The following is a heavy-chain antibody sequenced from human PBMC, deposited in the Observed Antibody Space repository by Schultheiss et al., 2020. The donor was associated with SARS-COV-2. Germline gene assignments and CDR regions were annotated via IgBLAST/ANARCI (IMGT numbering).Heavy chain of an antibody. CDR3: ARDPTWIQLWYYSTVSNFDY. CDR1: GGSFSGYY. D-gene: IGHD5-18*01. CDR2: INHSGST. V-gene: IGHV4-34*01. Sequence: SETLSLTCAVYGGSFSGYYWSWIRQPPGKGLEWIGEINHSGSTNYNPSLKSRVTISVDTSKNQFSLKLSSVTAADTAVYYCARDPTWIQLWYYSTVSNFDYWGQGTLVTVSS. J-gene: IGHJ4*02.